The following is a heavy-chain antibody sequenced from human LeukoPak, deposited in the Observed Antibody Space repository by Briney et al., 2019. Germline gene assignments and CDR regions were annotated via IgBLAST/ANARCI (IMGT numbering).Heavy chain of an antibody. J-gene: IGHJ4*02. CDR3: ARDPGTTVTRGY. CDR1: GYNLTSYS. V-gene: IGHV1-18*01. Sequence: GASVKVSCKASGYNLTSYSISWVRQAPGQGLEWMGWISAYNGNTNYAQKLQGRVTMTTDTSTSTAYMELRSLRSDDTAVYYCARDPGTTVTRGYWGQGTLVTVSS. D-gene: IGHD4-17*01. CDR2: ISAYNGNT.